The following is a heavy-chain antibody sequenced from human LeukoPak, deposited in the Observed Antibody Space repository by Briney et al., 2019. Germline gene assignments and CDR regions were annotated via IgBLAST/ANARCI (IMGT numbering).Heavy chain of an antibody. V-gene: IGHV3-30*18. CDR2: LSYDGSYK. J-gene: IGHJ6*02. D-gene: IGHD3-22*01. CDR1: GFTFSSYS. Sequence: GSLRLSCAASGFTFSSYSMNWVRQAPGKGLEGVADLSYDGSYKYYADSVKGRFTISRDNSKNTLYLQMNSLRAEDTAVYYCAKDYYNDSNGYYGGTLLIYGMDVWGQGTTVTVSS. CDR3: AKDYYNDSNGYYGGTLLIYGMDV.